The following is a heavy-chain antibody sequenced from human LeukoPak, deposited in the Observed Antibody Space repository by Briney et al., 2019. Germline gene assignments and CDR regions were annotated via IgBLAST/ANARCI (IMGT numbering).Heavy chain of an antibody. Sequence: SGTLSLTCAVSGGSISSSNWWSWVRQPPGKGLEWIGEIYHSGSTYYNPSLKSRVTISVDRSKNQFSLKLSSVTAADTAVYYCARARIQLWSYDAFDIWGQGTMVTVSS. CDR3: ARARIQLWSYDAFDI. CDR2: IYHSGST. J-gene: IGHJ3*02. D-gene: IGHD5-18*01. CDR1: GGSISSSNW. V-gene: IGHV4-4*02.